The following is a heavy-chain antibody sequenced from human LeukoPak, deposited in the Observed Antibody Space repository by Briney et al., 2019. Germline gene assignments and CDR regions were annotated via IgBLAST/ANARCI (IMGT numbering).Heavy chain of an antibody. Sequence: ASVKVSCKASGYTFTSYGISWVRQAPGQGLEWMGWISAYNGNTNYAQKLQGRVTMTTDTSTSTAYMELRSLRSDDTAVYYCAREQNGYSSGWYVYWGQGTLVTVSS. CDR3: AREQNGYSSGWYVY. CDR2: ISAYNGNT. V-gene: IGHV1-18*01. CDR1: GYTFTSYG. J-gene: IGHJ4*02. D-gene: IGHD6-19*01.